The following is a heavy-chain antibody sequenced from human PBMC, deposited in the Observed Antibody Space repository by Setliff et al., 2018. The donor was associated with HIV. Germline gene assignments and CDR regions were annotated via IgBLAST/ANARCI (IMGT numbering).Heavy chain of an antibody. V-gene: IGHV4-59*08. CDR1: GGSITGYY. CDR3: ARVSPLTHYYYMDI. CDR2: IYYSGNT. Sequence: SETLSLTCTVSGGSITGYYWSWIRQPPGKGLEWIGWIYYSGNTWYNPSLKTRVTISLDTSKNQFYLHLSSVTAADTAVYYCARVSPLTHYYYMDIWGKGTTVTVSS. J-gene: IGHJ6*03. D-gene: IGHD7-27*01.